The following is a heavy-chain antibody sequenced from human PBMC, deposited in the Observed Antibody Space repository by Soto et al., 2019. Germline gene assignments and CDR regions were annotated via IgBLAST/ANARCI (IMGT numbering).Heavy chain of an antibody. D-gene: IGHD2-8*02. Sequence: QVQLQQWGAGLLKPSETLSLTCAVYGGSFSGYYWSWIRQPPGKGLEWIGEINHSGSTNYNPSLKSRVTISVDTSKNQFSLKLSSVTAAATAVYYCASAVLLGHWFDPWGQGTLVTVSS. CDR3: ASAVLLGHWFDP. V-gene: IGHV4-34*01. J-gene: IGHJ5*02. CDR1: GGSFSGYY. CDR2: INHSGST.